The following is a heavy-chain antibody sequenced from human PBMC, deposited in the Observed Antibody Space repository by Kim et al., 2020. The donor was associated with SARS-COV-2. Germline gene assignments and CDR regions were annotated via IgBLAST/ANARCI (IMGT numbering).Heavy chain of an antibody. D-gene: IGHD6-13*01. CDR3: ARVDRKGAAAGKGGGDY. V-gene: IGHV7-4-1*02. CDR2: INTNTGNP. J-gene: IGHJ4*02. CDR1: GYTFTSYA. Sequence: ASVKVSCKASGYTFTSYAMNWVRQAPGQGLEWMGWINTNTGNPTYAQGFTGRFVFSLDTSVSTAYLQISSLKAEDTAVYYCARVDRKGAAAGKGGGDYWGQGTLVTVSS.